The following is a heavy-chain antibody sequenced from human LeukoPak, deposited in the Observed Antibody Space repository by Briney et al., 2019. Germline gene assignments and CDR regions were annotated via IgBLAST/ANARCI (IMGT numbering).Heavy chain of an antibody. D-gene: IGHD6-13*01. J-gene: IGHJ4*02. V-gene: IGHV4-59*08. CDR2: IYYSGST. CDR3: ARHVSPGYSSSWYGY. Sequence: SETLSLTCTVSGGSISSYYWSWIQQPPGKGLEWIGYIYYSGSTNYNPSLKSRVTISVDTSKNQFSLKLSSVTAADTAVYYCARHVSPGYSSSWYGYWGQGTLVTVSS. CDR1: GGSISSYY.